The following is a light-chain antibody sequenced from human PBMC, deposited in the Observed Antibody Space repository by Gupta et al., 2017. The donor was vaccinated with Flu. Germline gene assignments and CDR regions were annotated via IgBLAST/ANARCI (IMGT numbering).Light chain of an antibody. Sequence: QSALTQPRSVSGSPGQSVTISCTGTSSDIGYYDYVSGFQQHPGKAPKLIIYDVTKRSSGVPARFSGSKSGYTASLTISGLQAEDEADYHCCSFAGSYTVVFGGGTKLTVL. V-gene: IGLV2-11*01. CDR2: DVT. CDR1: SSDIGYYDY. CDR3: CSFAGSYTVV. J-gene: IGLJ2*01.